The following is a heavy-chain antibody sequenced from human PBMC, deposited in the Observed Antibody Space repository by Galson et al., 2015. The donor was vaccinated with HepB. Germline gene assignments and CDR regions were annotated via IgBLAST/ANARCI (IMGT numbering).Heavy chain of an antibody. D-gene: IGHD4-11*01. V-gene: IGHV4-61*02. CDR1: GGSISSGSYY. J-gene: IGHJ6*02. CDR3: ASLNRMTTVTTGPGYGMDV. CDR2: IYTSGST. Sequence: LSLTCTVSGGSISSGSYYWSWIRQPAGKGLEWIGRIYTSGSTNYNPSLKSRVTISVDTSKNQFSLKLSSVTAADTAVYYCASLNRMTTVTTGPGYGMDVWGQGTTVTVSS.